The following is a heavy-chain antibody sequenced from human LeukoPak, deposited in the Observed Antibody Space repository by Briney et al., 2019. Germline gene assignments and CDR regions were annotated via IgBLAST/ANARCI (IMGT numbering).Heavy chain of an antibody. J-gene: IGHJ4*02. D-gene: IGHD1-20*01. CDR3: ARDSPYNCNDVNYFDY. CDR2: IYTSGST. CDR1: GGSISSYY. Sequence: SETLSLTCTVSGGSISSYYWSWIGQPAGKGLEWIGRIYTSGSTNYNPSLKIRVTMSVDTSKNQFSLKLSSVTAADTAVYYCARDSPYNCNDVNYFDYWGQGTLVTVSS. V-gene: IGHV4-4*07.